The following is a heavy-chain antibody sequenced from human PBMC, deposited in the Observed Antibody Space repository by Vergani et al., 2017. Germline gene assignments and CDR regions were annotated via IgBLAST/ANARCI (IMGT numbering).Heavy chain of an antibody. Sequence: QVQLQESGPGLVKPSETLSLTCTVSGGSISNYYWSWIRQPPGKGLEWIGEINHSGSTNYNPSLKSRVTISVDTSKNQFSLKLSSVTAADTAVYYCARGIVVVIWGQGTLVTVSS. CDR2: INHSGST. J-gene: IGHJ4*02. CDR3: ARGIVVVI. V-gene: IGHV4-34*01. CDR1: GGSISNYY. D-gene: IGHD3-22*01.